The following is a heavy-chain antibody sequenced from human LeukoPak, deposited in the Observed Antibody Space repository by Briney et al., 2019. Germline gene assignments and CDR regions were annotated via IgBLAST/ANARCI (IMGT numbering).Heavy chain of an antibody. Sequence: SETLSLTCAVYGGSFSGYYWSWIRQPPGKGLEWIGEINHSGSTNYNPSLKSRVTTSVDTSKNQFSLKLSSVTAADTAVYYCARGPNSSGWSFDYWGQGTLVTVSS. CDR1: GGSFSGYY. J-gene: IGHJ4*02. CDR2: INHSGST. V-gene: IGHV4-34*01. CDR3: ARGPNSSGWSFDY. D-gene: IGHD6-19*01.